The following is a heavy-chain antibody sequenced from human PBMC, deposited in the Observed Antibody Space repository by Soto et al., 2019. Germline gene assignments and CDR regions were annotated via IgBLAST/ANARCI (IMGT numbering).Heavy chain of an antibody. Sequence: ASVKVSCKASGYTFTGYYMHWVRQAPGQRLEWMGWINAGNGNTKYSQKFQGRVTITRDISASTAYMELSSLRSEDTAVYYCASESYGGEFDYWGQGTLVTVSS. CDR3: ASESYGGEFDY. CDR1: GYTFTGYY. V-gene: IGHV1-3*01. D-gene: IGHD4-17*01. J-gene: IGHJ4*02. CDR2: INAGNGNT.